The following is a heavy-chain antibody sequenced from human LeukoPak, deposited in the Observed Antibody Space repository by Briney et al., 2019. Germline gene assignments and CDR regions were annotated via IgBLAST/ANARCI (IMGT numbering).Heavy chain of an antibody. D-gene: IGHD3-10*01. CDR1: GGTFSSYA. V-gene: IGHV1-69*06. CDR2: IIPIFGTA. Sequence: SVKVSCKASGGTFSSYAISWVRQAPGQGLEWMGGIIPIFGTAIYAQKFQGRVTMTEDTSTDTAYMELSSLRSEDTAVYYCATSGFGELLFWGQGTLVTVSS. J-gene: IGHJ4*02. CDR3: ATSGFGELLF.